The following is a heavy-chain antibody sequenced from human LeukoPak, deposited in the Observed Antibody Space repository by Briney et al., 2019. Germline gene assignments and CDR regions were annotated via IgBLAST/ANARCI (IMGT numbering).Heavy chain of an antibody. CDR2: INHSGST. J-gene: IGHJ4*02. CDR1: GGSFSGYY. CDR3: ARGGLNCSSTSCYTGYFDY. Sequence: SETLSLTCAVYGGSFSGYYWSWIRQPPGKGLEWIGEINHSGSTNYNPSLKSRVTISVDTSKNQPSLKLSSVTAADTAVYYCARGGLNCSSTSCYTGYFDYWGQGTLVTVSS. D-gene: IGHD2-2*02. V-gene: IGHV4-34*01.